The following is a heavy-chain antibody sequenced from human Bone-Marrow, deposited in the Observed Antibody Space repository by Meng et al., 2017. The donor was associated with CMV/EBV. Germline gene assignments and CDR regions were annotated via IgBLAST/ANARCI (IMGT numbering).Heavy chain of an antibody. D-gene: IGHD6-19*01. CDR1: GYTFTSYG. J-gene: IGHJ6*02. CDR3: ARDLAVAGTDGMDV. CDR2: ISAYNGNT. V-gene: IGHV1-18*01. Sequence: ASVKVSCKASGYTFTSYGISWVRQAPGQGLEWMGWISAYNGNTNYAQKLQGRATMTTDTSTSTAYMELRSLRSDDTAVYYCARDLAVAGTDGMDVWGQGTTVTVSS.